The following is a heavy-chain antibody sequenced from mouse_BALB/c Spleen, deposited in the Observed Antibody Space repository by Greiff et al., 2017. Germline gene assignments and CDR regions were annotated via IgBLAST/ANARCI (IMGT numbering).Heavy chain of an antibody. CDR2: INPDSSTI. CDR3: ARRRAYYGNSFAY. Sequence: GGGLVQPGGSLKLSCAASGFDFSRYWMSWVRQAPGKGLEWIGEINPDSSTINYTPSLKDKFIISRDNAKNTLYLQMSKVRSEDTALYYCARRRAYYGNSFAYWGQGTLVTVSA. J-gene: IGHJ3*01. D-gene: IGHD2-10*01. CDR1: GFDFSRYW. V-gene: IGHV4-1*02.